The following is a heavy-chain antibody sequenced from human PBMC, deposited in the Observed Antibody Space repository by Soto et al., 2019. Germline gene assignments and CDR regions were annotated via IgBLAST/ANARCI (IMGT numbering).Heavy chain of an antibody. CDR2: ISRNGGDM. V-gene: IGHV3-9*01. D-gene: IGHD2-21*01. Sequence: EVQLVESGGGFLQPGRSLRLSCAASGFTFDDHAMHWVRQAPGKGLEWVSGISRNGGDMGYADSVKGRCTISRDNAKNSLYLQMSSLRPDDTAFYYSAKAQPGILSLDRWGQGTLVTVSS. CDR3: AKAQPGILSLDR. J-gene: IGHJ4*02. CDR1: GFTFDDHA.